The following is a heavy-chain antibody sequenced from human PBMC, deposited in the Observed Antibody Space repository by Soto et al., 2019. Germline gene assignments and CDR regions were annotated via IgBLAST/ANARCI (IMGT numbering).Heavy chain of an antibody. V-gene: IGHV1-46*01. Sequence: QVQLVQSGAEVKRPGASVKVSCRASGYIFTTYYIHWVRQAPGQGLEWLGVINPTTGSITYAHKFQGRVTVTRYTSTTVFYMEVSSLTSKDTAMYYCAREGLMSSTSSLYYYPGMDVWGQGTTVTGSS. CDR3: AREGLMSSTSSLYYYPGMDV. J-gene: IGHJ6*02. D-gene: IGHD6-6*01. CDR1: GYIFTTYY. CDR2: INPTTGSI.